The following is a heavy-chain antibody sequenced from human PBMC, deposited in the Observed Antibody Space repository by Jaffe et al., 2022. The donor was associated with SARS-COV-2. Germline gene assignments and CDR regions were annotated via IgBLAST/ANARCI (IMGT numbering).Heavy chain of an antibody. CDR1: GGSINSSDYF. V-gene: IGHV4-30-4*01. CDR3: ASDMYNYGYWYFDL. D-gene: IGHD3-10*01. CDR2: VYHTGST. Sequence: QVQLQESGPGLVKPSQTLSLTCTVSGGSINSSDYFWTWIRQPPGKGLEWIGYVYHTGSTYYNPSLRSRATISVDTSKNQVSLKLTSVTAADTAVYYCASDMYNYGYWYFDLWGRGTLVTVSS. J-gene: IGHJ2*01.